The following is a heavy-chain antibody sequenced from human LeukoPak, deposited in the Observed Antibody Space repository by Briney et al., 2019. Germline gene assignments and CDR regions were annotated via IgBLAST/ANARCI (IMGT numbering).Heavy chain of an antibody. CDR3: ARTSDSVNWYFDL. Sequence: PSETLSLTCAVYGGSFSGYYWTWIRRPPGKGLEWIGYIYYSGSTNYNPSLKSRLTISVDTSKNQFSLKLSSVTAADTAVYYCARTSDSVNWYFDLWGRGTLVTVSS. D-gene: IGHD2-15*01. CDR2: IYYSGST. CDR1: GGSFSGYY. J-gene: IGHJ2*01. V-gene: IGHV4-59*01.